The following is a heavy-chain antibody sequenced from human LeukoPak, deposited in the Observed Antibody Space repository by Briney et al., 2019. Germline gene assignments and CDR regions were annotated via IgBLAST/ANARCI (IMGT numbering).Heavy chain of an antibody. J-gene: IGHJ4*02. V-gene: IGHV3-23*01. Sequence: GGSLRLSCAASGFTFSSYAMSWVRQAPGKGLEWVSAISGSGGSTYYADSVKGRFTIPRDNSKNTLYLQMSSLRAEDTAVYFCAKGVNFWTGYYDYWGQGTLVTVSS. CDR3: AKGVNFWTGYYDY. CDR2: ISGSGGST. D-gene: IGHD3/OR15-3a*01. CDR1: GFTFSSYA.